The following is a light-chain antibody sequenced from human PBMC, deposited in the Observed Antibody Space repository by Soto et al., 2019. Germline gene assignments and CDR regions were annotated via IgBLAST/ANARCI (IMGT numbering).Light chain of an antibody. J-gene: IGKJ3*01. CDR1: QNINNW. Sequence: DIQMTQSPSTLSASVGDRVTITCRASQNINNWLAWYQQKPGKAPKLLIYKASTLESGVPSRFSGSGFGTEVTLTISSLQPDDFATYYCQQYNTYSFTFGPGAKVDIK. V-gene: IGKV1-5*03. CDR3: QQYNTYSFT. CDR2: KAS.